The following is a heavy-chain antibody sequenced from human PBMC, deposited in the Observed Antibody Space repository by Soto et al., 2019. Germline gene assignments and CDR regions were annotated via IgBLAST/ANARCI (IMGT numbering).Heavy chain of an antibody. V-gene: IGHV3-64*04. J-gene: IGHJ4*02. CDR3: ARDFGY. CDR2: INSNGSST. Sequence: GGSLRLSCSASGFTFSSYAMHWVRQAPGKGLVYVSGINSNGSSTYYADSVKGRFTISRDNAKNTLYLQMNSLRAEDTAVYYCARDFGYWGQGTLVTVSS. D-gene: IGHD3-10*01. CDR1: GFTFSSYA.